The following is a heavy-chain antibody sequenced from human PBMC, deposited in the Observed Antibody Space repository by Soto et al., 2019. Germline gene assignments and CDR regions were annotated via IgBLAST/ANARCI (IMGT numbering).Heavy chain of an antibody. Sequence: SETLSLTCTVSGGSISSYYWSWIRQPPGKGLEWIGYIYYSGSTNYNPSLKSRVTISVDTSKNQFSLKLSSVTAADTAVYYCARAKEIPLEWLLPPPWGAFDIWGQGTMVTVSS. D-gene: IGHD3-3*01. V-gene: IGHV4-59*01. CDR1: GGSISSYY. CDR2: IYYSGST. J-gene: IGHJ3*02. CDR3: ARAKEIPLEWLLPPPWGAFDI.